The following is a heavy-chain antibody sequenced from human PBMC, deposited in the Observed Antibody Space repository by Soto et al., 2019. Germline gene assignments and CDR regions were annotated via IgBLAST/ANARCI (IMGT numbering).Heavy chain of an antibody. D-gene: IGHD3-3*01. J-gene: IGHJ6*02. V-gene: IGHV4-59*01. CDR1: AGSISNYY. Sequence: SETLSLTCTVSAGSISNYYWSWIRQPPGKGLEWIGYIYYRGSTNYNPSLKSRVTISVDTSKNQFSLKLSSVTAADTAVYYCARDSGRMYYDSWCGYDYGMDVWGQGTTVTVSS. CDR3: ARDSGRMYYDSWCGYDYGMDV. CDR2: IYYRGST.